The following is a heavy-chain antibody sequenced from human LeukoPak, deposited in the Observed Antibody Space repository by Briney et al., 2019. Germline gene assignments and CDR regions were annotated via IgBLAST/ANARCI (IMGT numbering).Heavy chain of an antibody. V-gene: IGHV3-30*04. J-gene: IGHJ3*02. CDR1: GFTFSSYA. Sequence: GGSLRLSCAASGFTFSSYAMHWVRQAPGKGLEWVAVISYDGSNKYHADSVKGRFTISRDNSKNTLYLQMDSLRAEDTAVYYCARGSPVGMRAAFDIWGQGTMVTVSS. CDR2: ISYDGSNK. CDR3: ARGSPVGMRAAFDI. D-gene: IGHD2-8*01.